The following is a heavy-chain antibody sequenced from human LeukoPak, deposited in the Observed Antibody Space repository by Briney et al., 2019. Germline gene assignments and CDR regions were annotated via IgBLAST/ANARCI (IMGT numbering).Heavy chain of an antibody. J-gene: IGHJ3*02. CDR3: AKDLIYSTSHLDAFDI. D-gene: IGHD2-2*01. Sequence: PGGSLRLSCAASGFTVSSNYMSWVRQAPGKGLEWVSVIYSGGSTYYADSVKGRFTISRDNSKNTLYLQMNSLRAEDTAVYYCAKDLIYSTSHLDAFDIWGQGTMVTVSS. CDR1: GFTVSSNY. CDR2: IYSGGST. V-gene: IGHV3-53*01.